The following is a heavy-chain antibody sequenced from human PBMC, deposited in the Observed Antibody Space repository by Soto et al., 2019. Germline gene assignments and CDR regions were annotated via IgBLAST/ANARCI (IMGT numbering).Heavy chain of an antibody. D-gene: IGHD1-26*01. CDR1: GYTLTELS. J-gene: IGHJ3*02. CDR3: ATWTLVGATLRGAFDI. Sequence: QVKLVQSGAEVKKPGASVKVSCKVSGYTLTELSMHWVRQAPGKGLEWMGGFDPEDGETIYAQKFQGRVTMTEDTSTDTAYMELSSLRSEDTAVYYCATWTLVGATLRGAFDIWGQGTMVTVSS. V-gene: IGHV1-24*01. CDR2: FDPEDGET.